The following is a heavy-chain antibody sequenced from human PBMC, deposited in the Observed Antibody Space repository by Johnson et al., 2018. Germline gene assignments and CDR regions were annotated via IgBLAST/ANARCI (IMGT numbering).Heavy chain of an antibody. D-gene: IGHD6-19*01. J-gene: IGHJ6*02. V-gene: IGHV3-9*01. Sequence: EVQLVESGGRLVQPGGSLRLSCVVSGFSFGEYGMHWVRQPPGKGLEWVAGISWNSGSIGYADSVKGRYTVSRDNAGNSLYLQMDSLRPEDPALYYCAKDVGFHSGWFLYVHYGMDVWGQGTTVTVSS. CDR2: ISWNSGSI. CDR1: GFSFGEYG. CDR3: AKDVGFHSGWFLYVHYGMDV.